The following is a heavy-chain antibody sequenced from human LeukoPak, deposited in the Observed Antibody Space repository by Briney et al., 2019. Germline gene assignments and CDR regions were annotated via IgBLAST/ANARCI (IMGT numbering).Heavy chain of an antibody. CDR3: ARDRTEPNWGSMDY. V-gene: IGHV3-48*01. CDR1: GFTVSNDY. Sequence: GGSLRLSCAASGFTVSNDYMTWVRQAPGKGLEWVSYISSSSSTIYYADSVKGRFTISRDNAKNSLYLQMNSLRAEDTAVYYCARDRTEPNWGSMDYWGQGTLVTVSS. J-gene: IGHJ4*02. D-gene: IGHD7-27*01. CDR2: ISSSSSTI.